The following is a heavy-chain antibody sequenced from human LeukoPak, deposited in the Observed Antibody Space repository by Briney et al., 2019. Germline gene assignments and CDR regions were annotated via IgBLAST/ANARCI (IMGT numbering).Heavy chain of an antibody. J-gene: IGHJ4*02. D-gene: IGHD3-22*01. V-gene: IGHV3-21*01. Sequence: GGSLRLSCAASGFTFSSYSMNWVRQAPGKGLVWVSSISSSSSYIYYADSVKGRFTISRDNAKNSLYLQMNSLRAEDTAVYYCARDLLLLYDSSGYSDYWGQGTLVTVSS. CDR1: GFTFSSYS. CDR2: ISSSSSYI. CDR3: ARDLLLLYDSSGYSDY.